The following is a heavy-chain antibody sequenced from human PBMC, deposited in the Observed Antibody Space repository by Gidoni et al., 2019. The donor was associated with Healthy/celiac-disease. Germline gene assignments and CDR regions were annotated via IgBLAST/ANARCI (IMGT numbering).Heavy chain of an antibody. D-gene: IGHD6-6*01. CDR1: GFTFSSYG. Sequence: QVQLVESGGGVVQPGRSLRLSWAASGFTFSSYGMHWVRQAPGKGLEWVAVIWYDGSNKYYADSVKGRFTISRDNSKNTLYLQMNSLRAEDTAVYYCARLEQAARRAYYFDYWGQGTLVTVSS. CDR2: IWYDGSNK. CDR3: ARLEQAARRAYYFDY. J-gene: IGHJ4*02. V-gene: IGHV3-33*01.